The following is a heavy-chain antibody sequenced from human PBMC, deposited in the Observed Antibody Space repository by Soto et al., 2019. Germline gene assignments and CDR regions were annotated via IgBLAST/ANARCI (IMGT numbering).Heavy chain of an antibody. J-gene: IGHJ6*02. CDR3: AGGWVFWSGYYNPEGYYYGMDV. CDR1: GYTFTSYA. CDR2: INAGNGNT. Sequence: GASVKPSCKASGYTFTSYAMHWVRQAPGQRLGWMGWINAGNGNTKYSQKFQGRVTITRDTSASTAYMELSSLRSEDTAVYYCAGGWVFWSGYYNPEGYYYGMDVWGQGTTVTSP. D-gene: IGHD3-3*01. V-gene: IGHV1-3*01.